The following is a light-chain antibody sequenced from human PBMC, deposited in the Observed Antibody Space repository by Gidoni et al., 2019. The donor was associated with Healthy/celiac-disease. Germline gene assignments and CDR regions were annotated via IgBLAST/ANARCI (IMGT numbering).Light chain of an antibody. Sequence: QSALTQPASVSGSPGQSITISCTGTSSDVGSYNLVSWYQQHPGKATQLMIYEGSKRPSGVSNRFSGSKSGNTASLTISGLQAEDEADYYCCSYAGSPWVFGGGTKLTVL. V-gene: IGLV2-23*01. CDR2: EGS. CDR1: SSDVGSYNL. CDR3: CSYAGSPWV. J-gene: IGLJ3*02.